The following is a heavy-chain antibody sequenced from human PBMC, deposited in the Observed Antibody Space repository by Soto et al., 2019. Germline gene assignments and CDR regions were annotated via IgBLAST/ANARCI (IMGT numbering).Heavy chain of an antibody. CDR2: ISGSGGST. CDR3: AKDLIENSSSWYDY. Sequence: GGSLRLSCAASGFTFSSYAMSWVRQAPGKGLEWVSAISGSGGSTYYADSVKGRFTISRDNSKNTLYLQMNSLRAEDTAVYDCAKDLIENSSSWYDYWGQGTLVTVSS. D-gene: IGHD6-13*01. V-gene: IGHV3-23*01. J-gene: IGHJ4*02. CDR1: GFTFSSYA.